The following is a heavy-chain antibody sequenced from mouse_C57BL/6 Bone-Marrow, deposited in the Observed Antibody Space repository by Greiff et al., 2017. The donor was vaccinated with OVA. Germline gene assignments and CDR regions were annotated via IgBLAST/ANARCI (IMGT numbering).Heavy chain of an antibody. V-gene: IGHV1-55*01. CDR3: ARRLYAMDY. Sequence: QVQLQQPGAELVKPGASVKMSCKASGYTFTSYWITWVKQRPGQGLEWIGDIYPGSGSTNYNEKFKSKATLTVATSSSTAYMQLSSLTSEDSAVYYCARRLYAMDYWGQGTSVTVSS. J-gene: IGHJ4*01. CDR2: IYPGSGST. CDR1: GYTFTSYW.